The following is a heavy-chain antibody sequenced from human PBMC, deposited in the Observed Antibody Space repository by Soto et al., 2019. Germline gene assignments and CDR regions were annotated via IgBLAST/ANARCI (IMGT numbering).Heavy chain of an antibody. J-gene: IGHJ4*02. V-gene: IGHV4-39*01. Sequence: QSQLQESGPGLVKPSETLSLTCSVSGGSISGSSYYWGWIRQPPGKGLEWIGSIYYSGNTYYNPSLKSRVTTSVDTSKNQFSLKLNSVPAADTAVYYCARHNPFGWTNRFDYWGQGTLVTVSS. D-gene: IGHD6-19*01. CDR1: GGSISGSSYY. CDR3: ARHNPFGWTNRFDY. CDR2: IYYSGNT.